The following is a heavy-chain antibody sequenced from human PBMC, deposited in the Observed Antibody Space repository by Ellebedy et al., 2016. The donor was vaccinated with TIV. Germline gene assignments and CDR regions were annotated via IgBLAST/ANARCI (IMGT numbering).Heavy chain of an antibody. CDR2: IYSSGRT. Sequence: MPGGSLRLSCTVSGVSISSSTYYWGWIRQSPGQGLEWIGTIYSSGRTYYNPSLKSRVTLALDTSNNQFSLKLTSVTAADTAVYYCARATSYDILTGAQTHHFDSWGQGTPVTVSS. J-gene: IGHJ4*02. CDR3: ARATSYDILTGAQTHHFDS. V-gene: IGHV4-39*07. CDR1: GVSISSSTYY. D-gene: IGHD3-9*01.